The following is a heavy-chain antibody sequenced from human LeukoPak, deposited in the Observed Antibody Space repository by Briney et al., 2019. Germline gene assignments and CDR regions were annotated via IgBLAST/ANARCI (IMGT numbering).Heavy chain of an antibody. CDR3: VKDSPPRYSGSPPAY. Sequence: PGESLRLSCAASGFTFSSYWMSWVRQAPGKGLGWVANINKDGGEKYYVDSVKGRFTISRDNAKNSLYLQMNSLRADDTAVYYCVKDSPPRYSGSPPAYWGQGTLVTVSS. CDR2: INKDGGEK. V-gene: IGHV3-7*03. CDR1: GFTFSSYW. J-gene: IGHJ4*02. D-gene: IGHD1-26*01.